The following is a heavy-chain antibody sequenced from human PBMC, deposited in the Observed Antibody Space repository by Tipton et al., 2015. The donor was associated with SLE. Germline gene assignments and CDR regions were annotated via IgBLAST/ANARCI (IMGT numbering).Heavy chain of an antibody. V-gene: IGHV4-34*01. CDR1: GGSFSGYY. J-gene: IGHJ3*02. CDR2: ITLSGGT. CDR3: ARQLARGLWTFDI. D-gene: IGHD6-13*01. Sequence: LRLSCAVNGGSFSGYYWSWIRQPPGKGLEWIGEITLSGGTNYNPSLKSRVTISVDTSKNQFFLRLSSVTAADTAVDYCARQLARGLWTFDIWGQGTMVTVSS.